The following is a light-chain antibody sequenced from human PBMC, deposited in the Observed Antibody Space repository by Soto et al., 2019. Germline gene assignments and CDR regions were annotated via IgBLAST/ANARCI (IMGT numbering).Light chain of an antibody. CDR1: QSVSSEK. CDR2: GAS. CDR3: QQYGSSLLGT. J-gene: IGKJ1*01. V-gene: IGKV3-20*01. Sequence: NMLKISAATLSLNTGERVTLSCRASQSVSSEKLAWYQQKPGQAPRLLIFGASGRATGIPERFSGSGSGTDFTLTISRLEPEDFAVCHCQQYGSSLLGTFCQVGKVDIK.